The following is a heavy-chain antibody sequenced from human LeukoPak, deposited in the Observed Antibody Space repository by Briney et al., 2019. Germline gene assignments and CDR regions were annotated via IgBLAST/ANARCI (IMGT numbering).Heavy chain of an antibody. CDR2: IYSGGNT. V-gene: IGHV3-53*01. CDR3: ARDYGGSAPFDF. CDR1: GLTVSSNC. Sequence: GRSLSLSCAASGLTVSSNCMSWVRQAPGKGLEWVSFIYSGGNTYYADSVKGRFTISRDNPKNSLDLQMNSLRAEDTAVYYCARDYGGSAPFDFWGQGTLVIVSS. D-gene: IGHD4-23*01. J-gene: IGHJ4*02.